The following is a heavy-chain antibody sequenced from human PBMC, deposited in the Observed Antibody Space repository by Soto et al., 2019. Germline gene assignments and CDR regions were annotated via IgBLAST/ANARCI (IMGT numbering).Heavy chain of an antibody. CDR3: ARQHDYGDLRPDY. D-gene: IGHD4-17*01. V-gene: IGHV5-51*01. Sequence: GVSLKISFKVSGYSFTSYWIGWVLQIPGKGLEWMGIIYPGDSDTRYSPSFQCQVTISADKSMSTAYLQWSSLKASATAMYYCARQHDYGDLRPDYWGQGTLVTVSS. CDR1: GYSFTSYW. CDR2: IYPGDSDT. J-gene: IGHJ4*02.